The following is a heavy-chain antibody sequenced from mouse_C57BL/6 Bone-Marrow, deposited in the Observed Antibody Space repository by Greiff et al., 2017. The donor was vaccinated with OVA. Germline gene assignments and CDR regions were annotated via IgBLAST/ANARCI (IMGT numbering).Heavy chain of an antibody. D-gene: IGHD2-3*01. CDR2: ISYDGSN. CDR1: GYSITSGYY. V-gene: IGHV3-6*01. CDR3: ARIYDGYSWYFDV. Sequence: VQLQQSGPGLVKPSQSLSLTCSVTGYSITSGYYWNWIRQFPGNKLEWMGYISYDGSNNYNPSLKNRISITRDTSKNQFFLKLNSVTTEDTATYYCARIYDGYSWYFDVWGTGTTVTVSS. J-gene: IGHJ1*03.